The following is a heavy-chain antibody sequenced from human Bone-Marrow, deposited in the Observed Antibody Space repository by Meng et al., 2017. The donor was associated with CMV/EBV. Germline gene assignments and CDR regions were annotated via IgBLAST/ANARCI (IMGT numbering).Heavy chain of an antibody. CDR3: ARDRVGYYDILTGYPDGNWFDP. D-gene: IGHD3-9*01. J-gene: IGHJ5*02. V-gene: IGHV4-34*01. CDR2: INHSGST. CDR1: GGSFSGYY. Sequence: GSLRLSCAVYGGSFSGYYWSWIRQPPGKGLEWIGEINHSGSTNYNPSLKSRVTISVDTSKNQFSLKLSSVTAADTAVYYCARDRVGYYDILTGYPDGNWFDPWGQGTLVTVSS.